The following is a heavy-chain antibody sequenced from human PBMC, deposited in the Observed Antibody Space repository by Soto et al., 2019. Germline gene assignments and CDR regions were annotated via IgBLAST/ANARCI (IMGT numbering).Heavy chain of an antibody. CDR2: INHSGST. CDR1: GGSFSGYA. J-gene: IGHJ5*02. CDR3: ARVGIVVVQAARNWFDP. V-gene: IGHV4-34*01. D-gene: IGHD2-2*01. Sequence: SATLSLTCAVYGGSFSGYAWSWMRQPPGKGLEWIGEINHSGSTNYNPSLKSRVTISVDTSKNQFSLKLSSVTAADTAVYYCARVGIVVVQAARNWFDPWGQGTLVTVS.